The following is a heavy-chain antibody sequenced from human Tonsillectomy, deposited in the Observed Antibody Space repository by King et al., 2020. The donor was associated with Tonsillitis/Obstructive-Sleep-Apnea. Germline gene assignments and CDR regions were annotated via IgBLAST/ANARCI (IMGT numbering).Heavy chain of an antibody. CDR1: GDSISNYY. V-gene: IGHV4-59*01. Sequence: QLQESGPGLVKSSETLSLTCTVSGDSISNYYWTWIRQPPGKGLEWIGYVQPSGSTTYNSSLKSRVTISRDTSKNQLSLKLSSVNAADTALYYCARAGCSGTTCNWYFDLWGHGTLVTVSS. CDR3: ARAGCSGTTCNWYFDL. CDR2: VQPSGST. D-gene: IGHD2-15*01. J-gene: IGHJ2*01.